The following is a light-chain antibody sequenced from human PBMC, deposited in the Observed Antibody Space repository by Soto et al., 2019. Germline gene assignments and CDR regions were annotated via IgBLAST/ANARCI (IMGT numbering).Light chain of an antibody. V-gene: IGKV1-5*01. CDR2: DAS. Sequence: DIQMTQSPSTLSASVGDRVTITCRASQSISSWLAWYQQKPGKAPKLLIYDASSLESGVPSRFSGSGSETEFTLTISSLQPDYFATYYCQQYNSYWTFGQGTKVDIK. J-gene: IGKJ1*01. CDR3: QQYNSYWT. CDR1: QSISSW.